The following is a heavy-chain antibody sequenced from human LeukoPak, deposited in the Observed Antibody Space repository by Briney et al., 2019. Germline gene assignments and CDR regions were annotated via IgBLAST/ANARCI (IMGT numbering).Heavy chain of an antibody. J-gene: IGHJ4*02. CDR1: GFTFNSYA. D-gene: IGHD6-13*01. V-gene: IGHV3-23*01. CDR3: ATTSTGSIAAANHYFDY. CDR2: ISGSGGST. Sequence: GGSLRLSCAASGFTFNSYAISWVRQAPGKGLGWVPAISGSGGSTYYAGSVKGRFTISRDNSKNTLYLQMNSLRAEDTAVYYCATTSTGSIAAANHYFDYWGQGTLVTVSS.